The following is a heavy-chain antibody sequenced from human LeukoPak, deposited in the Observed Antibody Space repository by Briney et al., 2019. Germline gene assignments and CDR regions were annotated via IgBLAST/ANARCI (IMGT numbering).Heavy chain of an antibody. CDR2: INHSGST. D-gene: IGHD1-20*01. V-gene: IGHV4-34*01. CDR3: ARKYNWENWFDP. Sequence: SETLSLTCAVYGGSFSGYYWSWIRQPPGKGLEWIGEINHSGSTNYNPSLKSRVTISVDTSKNQFSLKLSSVTAADTAVYYCARKYNWENWFDPWGQGTLVTVSS. J-gene: IGHJ5*02. CDR1: GGSFSGYY.